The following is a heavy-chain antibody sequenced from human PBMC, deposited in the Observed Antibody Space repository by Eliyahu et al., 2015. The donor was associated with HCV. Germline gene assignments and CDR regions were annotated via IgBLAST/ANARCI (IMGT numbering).Heavy chain of an antibody. CDR3: ASGGGGIAVAGTGGWFDP. Sequence: QVQLQESGPGLVQPSETLSLTCXVXGGSITTYYWXWIRQPPGKGLEWIGYIHYSGSTHYNPSLKSRVTMSVDTSKNQFSLKLTSVTAADTAVYYCASGGGGIAVAGTGGWFDPWGQGTLITVSS. CDR1: GGSITTYY. CDR2: IHYSGST. D-gene: IGHD6-19*01. J-gene: IGHJ5*02. V-gene: IGHV4-59*01.